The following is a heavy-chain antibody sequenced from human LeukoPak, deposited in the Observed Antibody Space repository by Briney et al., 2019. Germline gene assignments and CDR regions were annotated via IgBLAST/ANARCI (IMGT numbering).Heavy chain of an antibody. J-gene: IGHJ6*03. V-gene: IGHV4-34*01. Sequence: SETLSLTCAVYGGSFSGYYWSWIRQPPGKGLEWIGEINHSGSTNYNPSLKSRVTTSVDTSKNQFSLKLSSVTAADTAVYYCARGLRSGDYMDVWGKGTTVTVSS. CDR3: ARGLRSGDYMDV. CDR1: GGSFSGYY. D-gene: IGHD3-10*01. CDR2: INHSGST.